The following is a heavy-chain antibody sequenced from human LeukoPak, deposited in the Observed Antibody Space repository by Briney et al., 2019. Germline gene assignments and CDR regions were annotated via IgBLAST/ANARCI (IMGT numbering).Heavy chain of an antibody. V-gene: IGHV3-21*01. Sequence: GGSLRLSCAVSGFTFSSYSMNWVRQAPGKGLEWVSSISSSSSYIYYADSVKGRFTISGDNAKNSLYLQMNSLRAEDTAVYYCARDWGYYYYYGMDVWGQGTTVTVSS. CDR3: ARDWGYYYYYGMDV. J-gene: IGHJ6*02. D-gene: IGHD3-16*01. CDR2: ISSSSSYI. CDR1: GFTFSSYS.